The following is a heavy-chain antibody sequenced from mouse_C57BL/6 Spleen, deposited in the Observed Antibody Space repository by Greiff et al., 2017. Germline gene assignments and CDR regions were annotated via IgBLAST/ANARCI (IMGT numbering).Heavy chain of an antibody. Sequence: VQLQQSGAELVRPGASVTLSCKASGYTFTDYEMHWVKQTPVHGLEWIGAIDPETGGTAYNQKFKGKAILTADKSSSTAYMELRSLTSEDSAVYYCTRSPPYYYGSSPYYFDYWGQGTTLTVSS. CDR2: IDPETGGT. J-gene: IGHJ2*01. D-gene: IGHD1-1*01. CDR3: TRSPPYYYGSSPYYFDY. CDR1: GYTFTDYE. V-gene: IGHV1-15*01.